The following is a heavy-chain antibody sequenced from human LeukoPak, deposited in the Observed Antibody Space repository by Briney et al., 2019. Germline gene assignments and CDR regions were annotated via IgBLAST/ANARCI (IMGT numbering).Heavy chain of an antibody. V-gene: IGHV4-61*02. Sequence: PSQTLSLTCTVSGGSISSGTYYWSWIRLPAGKGLEWIGRIYTSGSTNYNPSLKSGVTISVDTSKNQFSLKLSSVTAADTAVYYCAAHSSGSSYYFDYWGQGTLVTVSS. J-gene: IGHJ4*02. CDR2: IYTSGST. CDR3: AAHSSGSSYYFDY. CDR1: GGSISSGTYY. D-gene: IGHD3-22*01.